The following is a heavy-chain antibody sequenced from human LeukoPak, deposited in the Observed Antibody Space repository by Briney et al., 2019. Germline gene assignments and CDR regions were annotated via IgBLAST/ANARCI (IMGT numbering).Heavy chain of an antibody. D-gene: IGHD3-10*01. Sequence: PGGSLRFSCAASGFTFRTYWMHWVRQTPGQGLVWVSRINSDGSTTNYADSVKGRFTVSRDNAQNTLYLQMSSLRAEDTAVYYCARAGNYYFEYWGQGALVTVSS. CDR1: GFTFRTYW. V-gene: IGHV3-74*01. CDR3: ARAGNYYFEY. J-gene: IGHJ4*02. CDR2: INSDGSTT.